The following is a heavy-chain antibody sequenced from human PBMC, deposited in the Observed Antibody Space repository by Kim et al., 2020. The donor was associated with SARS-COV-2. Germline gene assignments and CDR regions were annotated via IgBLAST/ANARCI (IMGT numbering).Heavy chain of an antibody. D-gene: IGHD3-22*01. CDR1: GAAIDDYY. Sequence: SETLSLTCAVSGAAIDDYYWSWIRQAPGKGLEWIGYIHHNGNSNSNPSLESRVTISLDTSRNQFSLKLTYVTAADSAVYFCARKRADSSGFIDSWGQGTLVTVSS. CDR2: IHHNGNS. V-gene: IGHV4-59*01. J-gene: IGHJ4*02. CDR3: ARKRADSSGFIDS.